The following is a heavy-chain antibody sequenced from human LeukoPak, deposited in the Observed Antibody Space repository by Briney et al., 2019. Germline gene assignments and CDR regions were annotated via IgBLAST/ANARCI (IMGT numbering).Heavy chain of an antibody. Sequence: GGSLRLSCAASGFTFSSHWMHWVRQAPGKGLEWVSSISGSGDNTYYAESVKGRFTISRDNSKNTLFLQMNSLRAEDTAVFYCAKRSGYTTGWFFDFWGQGTLVTVSS. CDR1: GFTFSSHW. J-gene: IGHJ4*02. CDR2: ISGSGDNT. D-gene: IGHD6-19*01. CDR3: AKRSGYTTGWFFDF. V-gene: IGHV3-23*01.